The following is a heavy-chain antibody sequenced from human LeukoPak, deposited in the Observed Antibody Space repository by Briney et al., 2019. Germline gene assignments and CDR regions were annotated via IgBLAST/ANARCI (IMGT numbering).Heavy chain of an antibody. D-gene: IGHD2-2*02. J-gene: IGHJ4*02. V-gene: IGHV3-30*02. CDR1: GFTFSSYG. CDR3: ANEGYCSSTSCYTDY. CDR2: IRYDGSNK. Sequence: PGGSLRLSCAASGFTFSSYGMHWVRQAPGKGLEWVAFIRYDGSNKYYADSVKGRFTISRDNSKNTLYLQMNSLRAEDTAVYYCANEGYCSSTSCYTDYWGQGTLVTVSS.